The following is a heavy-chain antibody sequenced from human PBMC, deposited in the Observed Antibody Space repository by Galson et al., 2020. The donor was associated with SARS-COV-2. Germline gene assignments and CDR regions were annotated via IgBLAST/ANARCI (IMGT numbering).Heavy chain of an antibody. CDR2: IYYSGST. CDR1: GGSISSSSYY. CDR3: ASGVVEYSSSSLEGHDAFDI. D-gene: IGHD6-6*01. Sequence: SETLSLTCTVSGGSISSSSYYWGWIRQPPGKGLEWIGSIYYSGSTYYNPSLKSRVTISVDTSKNQFSLKLSSVTAADTAVYYCASGVVEYSSSSLEGHDAFDIWGQGTMVTVSS. J-gene: IGHJ3*02. V-gene: IGHV4-39*01.